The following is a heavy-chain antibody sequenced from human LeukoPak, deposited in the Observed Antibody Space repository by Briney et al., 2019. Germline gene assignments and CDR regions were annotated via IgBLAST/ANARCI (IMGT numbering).Heavy chain of an antibody. CDR3: ARVGTSAAGTSAYYYYGMDV. D-gene: IGHD6-13*01. CDR2: IYYSGST. CDR1: GGSISSYY. V-gene: IGHV4-59*01. J-gene: IGHJ6*02. Sequence: SETLSLTCTASGGSISSYYWSWIRQPPGKGLEWIGYIYYSGSTNYNPSLKGRVTISVATSKNQFSLKLSSVTAADTAVYYCARVGTSAAGTSAYYYYGMDVWGQGTTVTVSS.